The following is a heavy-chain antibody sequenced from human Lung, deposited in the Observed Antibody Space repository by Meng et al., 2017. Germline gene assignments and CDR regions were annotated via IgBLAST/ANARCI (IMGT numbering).Heavy chain of an antibody. J-gene: IGHJ4*02. CDR1: GGSFSDYY. V-gene: IGHV4-34*01. CDR3: ARGPTTMAHDFDY. D-gene: IGHD4-11*01. Sequence: QVRLPQWGAGLLKPSETLALTCVGSGGSFSDYYWSWIRQPPGKGLEWIGEINHSGSTNYNPSLESRATISVDTSQNNLSLKLSSVTAADSAVYYCARGPTTMAHDFDYWGQGTLVTVSS. CDR2: INHSGST.